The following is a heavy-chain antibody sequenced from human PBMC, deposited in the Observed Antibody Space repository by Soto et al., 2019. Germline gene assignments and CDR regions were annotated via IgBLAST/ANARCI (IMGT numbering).Heavy chain of an antibody. V-gene: IGHV1-8*01. J-gene: IGHJ6*02. CDR3: ARAPYFGYGSGSYYTPYYYYGMDV. CDR1: GYTFTSSD. CDR2: MNPNSGNT. D-gene: IGHD3-10*01. Sequence: ASVKVSCKASGYTFTSSDINWGRQATVQGLEWMGWMNPNSGNTGYAQKFQGRVTMTRNTSIGTAYMELSSLRSEDTAVYYCARAPYFGYGSGSYYTPYYYYGMDVWSQGTTVTVSS.